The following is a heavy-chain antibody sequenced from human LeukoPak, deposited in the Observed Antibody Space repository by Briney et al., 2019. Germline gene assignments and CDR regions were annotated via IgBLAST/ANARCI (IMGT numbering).Heavy chain of an antibody. V-gene: IGHV3-21*01. D-gene: IGHD3-22*01. CDR3: ARGLLAGVFDY. CDR2: ISTSTSYI. J-gene: IGHJ4*02. CDR1: GFTFSSYA. Sequence: GGSLRLSCAASGFTFSSYAMNWVRQAPGKGLEWVSSISTSTSYIYYADSVKGRFTISRDNAKNSLYLQMNSLRAEDTAVYYCARGLLAGVFDYWGQGTLVTVSS.